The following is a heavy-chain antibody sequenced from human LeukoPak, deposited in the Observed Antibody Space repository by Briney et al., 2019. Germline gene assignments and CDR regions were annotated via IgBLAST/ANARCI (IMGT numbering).Heavy chain of an antibody. CDR3: ARIGYCSSTSCYPDLFDY. CDR2: INHSGST. CDR1: GGSISGYY. Sequence: SETLSLTCAVYGGSISGYYWSWIRQPPGKGLEWIGEINHSGSTNYNPSLKSRVTISVDTSKNQFSLKLSSVTAADTAVYYCARIGYCSSTSCYPDLFDYWGQGTLVTVSS. J-gene: IGHJ4*02. D-gene: IGHD2-2*01. V-gene: IGHV4-34*01.